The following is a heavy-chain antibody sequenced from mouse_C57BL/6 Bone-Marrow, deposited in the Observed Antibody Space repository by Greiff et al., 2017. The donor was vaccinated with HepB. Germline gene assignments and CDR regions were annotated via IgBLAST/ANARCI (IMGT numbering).Heavy chain of an antibody. CDR1: GFTFSSYA. Sequence: EVHLVQSGAGLVKPGGSLKLSCAASGFTFSSYAMSWVHQTPEKRLEWIATISDGGSYTYYPDNVKGRFTISRDNAKHNLYLQMSHLTAEDTAMYYCARDRVYSNYDWGQGTTLTVSS. CDR3: ARDRVYSNYD. V-gene: IGHV5-4*01. J-gene: IGHJ2*01. CDR2: ISDGGSYT. D-gene: IGHD2-5*01.